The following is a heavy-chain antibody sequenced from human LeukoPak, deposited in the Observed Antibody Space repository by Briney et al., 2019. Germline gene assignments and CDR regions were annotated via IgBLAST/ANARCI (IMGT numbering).Heavy chain of an antibody. J-gene: IGHJ2*01. Sequence: GGSLRLSCAASGFTFGRYWMHWVRQAPGEGLVWVSRIDSDGRTTNYADSVKGRFTTSRDDAQNTLYLQMNSLRAEDTAVYYCVRNIGWYFDLWGRGTLVTVSS. CDR3: VRNIGWYFDL. CDR1: GFTFGRYW. CDR2: IDSDGRTT. D-gene: IGHD2/OR15-2a*01. V-gene: IGHV3-74*01.